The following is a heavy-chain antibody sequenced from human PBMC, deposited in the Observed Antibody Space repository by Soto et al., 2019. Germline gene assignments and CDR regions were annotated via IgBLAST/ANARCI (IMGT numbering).Heavy chain of an antibody. D-gene: IGHD7-27*01. CDR1: GGPFTGHI. CDR3: ARAKFESTGWHQFDI. Sequence: PSETLSLTCTVSGGPFTGHIWSWVRQPPGQGHAWMWEVSHSGNTKYYPSLRSRVTLSVDSSKNQISLALTSVTAADTAVYYCARAKFESTGWHQFDIGGQGTLVTVSS. CDR2: VSHSGNT. V-gene: IGHV4-34*01. J-gene: IGHJ4*02.